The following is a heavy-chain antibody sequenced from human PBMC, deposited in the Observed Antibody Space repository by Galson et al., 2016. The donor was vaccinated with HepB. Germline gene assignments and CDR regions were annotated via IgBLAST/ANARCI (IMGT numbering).Heavy chain of an antibody. CDR2: IYQNGMT. CDR1: SGSASVADW. CDR3: ARLITQYCTASACTSHYINWFDS. D-gene: IGHD2-8*02. J-gene: IGHJ5*01. V-gene: IGHV4-4*02. Sequence: SETLSLTCTVSSGSASVADWWSWVRQPPGRGLEWLGEIYQNGMTNYNKTLKSRMSISLDNSNRPFSQRIKSVTAADTAVYYCARLITQYCTASACTSHYINWFDSWGPGALVIVSS.